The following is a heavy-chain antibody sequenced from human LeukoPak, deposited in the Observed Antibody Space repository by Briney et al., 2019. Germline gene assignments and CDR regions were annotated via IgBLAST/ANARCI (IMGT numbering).Heavy chain of an antibody. CDR3: ARHLRPQLVGATTEAPFGY. J-gene: IGHJ4*02. CDR1: GFIFGDFA. CDR2: INWNGGRT. D-gene: IGHD1-26*01. V-gene: IGHV3-20*04. Sequence: PGGSLRLSCAASGFIFGDFAMSWGRQAPGKGLEWVSDINWNGGRTSYADSVKGRFIISRDNTKKSLYLHMKSLRAGDAALYYCARHLRPQLVGATTEAPFGYWGQGTLVIVSS.